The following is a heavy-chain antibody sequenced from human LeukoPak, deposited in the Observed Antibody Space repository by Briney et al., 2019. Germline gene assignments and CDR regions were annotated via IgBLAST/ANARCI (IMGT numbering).Heavy chain of an antibody. CDR3: ARDQSYDILTGALKY. CDR1: GFTFTRYW. V-gene: IGHV3-30*02. CDR2: IRYDGSHK. Sequence: GGSLRLSCAASGFTFTRYWMSWVRQAPGKGLEWVAFIRYDGSHKYYVDSVKGRFTISRDNSKNTLYLQMNSLRAEDTAVYYCARDQSYDILTGALKYWGQGTLVTVSS. J-gene: IGHJ4*02. D-gene: IGHD3-9*01.